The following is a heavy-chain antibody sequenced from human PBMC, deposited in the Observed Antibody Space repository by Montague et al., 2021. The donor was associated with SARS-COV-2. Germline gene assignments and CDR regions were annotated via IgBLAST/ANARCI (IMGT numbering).Heavy chain of an antibody. D-gene: IGHD1-14*01. CDR2: ISGESGGT. V-gene: IGHV3-23*01. CDR1: GLMFSNYA. CDR3: VKDVDAWGYNPFDY. Sequence: SLRLSCAASGLMFSNYAMTWVRQAPGKGLEWVSTISGESGGTYYADSVKGRFTISRDNSKYTLYLQMDSLRAEDTAVYYCVKDVDAWGYNPFDYWGQGTLVTVSS. J-gene: IGHJ4*02.